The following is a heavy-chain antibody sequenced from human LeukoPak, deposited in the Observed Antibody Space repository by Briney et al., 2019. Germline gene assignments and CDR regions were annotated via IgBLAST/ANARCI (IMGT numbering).Heavy chain of an antibody. CDR3: GRGDKSFNP. CDR1: GYTFTGYY. V-gene: IGHV1-2*02. CDR2: INPNSGGT. J-gene: IGHJ5*02. Sequence: GASVKVSCKASGYTFTGYYIHWVRQAPGQRLEWMGCINPNSGGTNYAQKFQDRFTMTRDTSISTAYMELNSPRSDDTAVYYCGRGDKSFNPWGQGTLVTVSS.